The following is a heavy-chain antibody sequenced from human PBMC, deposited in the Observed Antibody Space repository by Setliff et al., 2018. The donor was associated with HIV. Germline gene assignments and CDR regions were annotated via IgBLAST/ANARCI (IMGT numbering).Heavy chain of an antibody. J-gene: IGHJ4*02. CDR1: GDSISTDY. D-gene: IGHD5-12*01. CDR3: ARGLSFYDPGGFDY. V-gene: IGHV4-4*09. CDR2: IYNSAST. Sequence: PSETLSLTCTVSGDSISTDYWTWIRQPPGKGLEWIGYIYNSASTSYNPSPQSRATISIDTSKNQFSLKLRSVTAADTAVYYCARGLSFYDPGGFDYWGQGTLVTVSS.